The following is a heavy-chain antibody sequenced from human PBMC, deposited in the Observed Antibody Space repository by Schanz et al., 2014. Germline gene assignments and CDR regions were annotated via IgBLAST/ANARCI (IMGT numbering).Heavy chain of an antibody. D-gene: IGHD6-13*01. Sequence: EVQLLESGGGLVQPGGSLRLSCAASGFSFGTYAMSWVRQAPGKGLEWVSAISGSGGSTYYADSVKGRFTISRDNSKTPLHLQMNSMKIEDAAVYYWAAASSPGREAGAGSSIHLWGQGTLVTVSP. CDR2: ISGSGGST. CDR1: GFSFGTYA. CDR3: AAASSPGREAGAGSSIHL. V-gene: IGHV3-23*01. J-gene: IGHJ4*01.